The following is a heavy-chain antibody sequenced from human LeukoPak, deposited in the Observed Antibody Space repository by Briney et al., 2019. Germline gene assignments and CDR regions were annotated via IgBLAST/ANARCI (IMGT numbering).Heavy chain of an antibody. CDR3: ASAYGDYGLDY. CDR1: GITFGTYG. V-gene: IGHV3-33*01. D-gene: IGHD4-17*01. CDR2: IWYDGSNK. Sequence: PGKSLRLSCVASGITFGTYGMHWVRQAPGMGLEWVAVIWYDGSNKWYADSVRGRSTVSRDNSNNTLYLEMSSLGAEDTATYYCASAYGDYGLDYWGQGTLVTVSS. J-gene: IGHJ4*02.